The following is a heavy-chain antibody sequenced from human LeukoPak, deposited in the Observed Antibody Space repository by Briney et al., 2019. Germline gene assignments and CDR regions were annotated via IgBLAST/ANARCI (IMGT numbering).Heavy chain of an antibody. CDR1: GFTFSSYG. CDR2: IWYDGSNK. D-gene: IGHD2-2*01. Sequence: GGSLGLSCAASGFTFSSYGMHWVRQAPGKGLEWVAVIWYDGSNKYYADTVKGRFTISRDNSKNTLYLQMNSLRAEDTAVYYCARDHSPSTREFDYWGQGTLVTVSS. CDR3: ARDHSPSTREFDY. J-gene: IGHJ4*02. V-gene: IGHV3-33*01.